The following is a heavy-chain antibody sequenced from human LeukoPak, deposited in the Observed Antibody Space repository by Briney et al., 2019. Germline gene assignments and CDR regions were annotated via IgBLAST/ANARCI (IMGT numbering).Heavy chain of an antibody. CDR3: AKLYGDYEAGY. CDR2: ISYDGSNK. V-gene: IGHV3-30*18. CDR1: GFTFSSYG. J-gene: IGHJ4*02. Sequence: PGGSLRLSCAASGFTFSSYGMHWVRQAPGKGLEWVAVISYDGSNKYYADSVKGRFTISRDNSKNTLYLQMNSLTAEDTAVYYCAKLYGDYEAGYWGQGTLVTVSS. D-gene: IGHD4-17*01.